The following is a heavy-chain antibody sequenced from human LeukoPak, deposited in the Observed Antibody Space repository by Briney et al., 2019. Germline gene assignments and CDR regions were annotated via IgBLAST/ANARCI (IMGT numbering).Heavy chain of an antibody. V-gene: IGHV4-34*01. J-gene: IGHJ4*02. Sequence: SETLSLTSAVYVGSFSGFYWSWIRQPPGKGRQWIGEINHSGSTNYNPSLKSRVAISLDTSKNQSTQKLSSVTAADTDVYYCASRIYCSSTSCNDYWGQGTLVTVSS. CDR3: ASRIYCSSTSCNDY. CDR2: INHSGST. D-gene: IGHD2-2*01. CDR1: VGSFSGFY.